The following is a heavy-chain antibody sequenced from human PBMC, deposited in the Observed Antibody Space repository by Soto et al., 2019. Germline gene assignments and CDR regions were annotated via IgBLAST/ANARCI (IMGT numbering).Heavy chain of an antibody. J-gene: IGHJ3*02. CDR3: ARAMGYAFDI. CDR1: GFTVSSNY. CDR2: IYSGGST. Sequence: GGSLRLSCAASGFTVSSNYMSWVRQAPGKGLEWVSVIYSGGSTYYADSVKGRFTISRDNSKNTLYLQMGSLRAEDMAVYYCARAMGYAFDIWGQGTRVTVAS. V-gene: IGHV3-66*01.